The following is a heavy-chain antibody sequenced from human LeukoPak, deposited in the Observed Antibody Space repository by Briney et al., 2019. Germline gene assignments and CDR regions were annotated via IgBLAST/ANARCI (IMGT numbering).Heavy chain of an antibody. D-gene: IGHD3-22*01. CDR2: IKSKTDGGST. CDR3: TTDLVDSRGYYNRFDY. J-gene: IGHJ4*02. V-gene: IGHV3-15*01. Sequence: PGGALRLSCAASGFKFSHYEMSWVRQAPGKGLEWVGRIKSKTDGGSTDYAAPVKGRFTISRDDSKNTLYLQMNSLKPEDTAVYSCTTDLVDSRGYYNRFDYWGQGPLVTVSS. CDR1: GFKFSHYE.